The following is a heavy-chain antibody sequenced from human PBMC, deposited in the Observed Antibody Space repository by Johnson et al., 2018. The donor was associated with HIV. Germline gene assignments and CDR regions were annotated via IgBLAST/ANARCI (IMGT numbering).Heavy chain of an antibody. J-gene: IGHJ3*02. Sequence: VQLVESGGGLVQPGGSLRLSCAASGFTVRSNHISWVRQTPGKGLEWVSVIHSGGQTYYADSVKGRFTISSDNSKNTLYLQMSSRRAEDTAVYYCARGGHCGGDCAGAKQALDIWGQGTRVTVSS. CDR2: IHSGGQT. CDR1: GFTVRSNH. CDR3: ARGGHCGGDCAGAKQALDI. D-gene: IGHD2-21*01. V-gene: IGHV3-66*01.